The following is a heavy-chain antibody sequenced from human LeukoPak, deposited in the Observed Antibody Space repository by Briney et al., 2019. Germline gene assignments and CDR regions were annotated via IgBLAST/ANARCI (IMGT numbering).Heavy chain of an antibody. CDR3: ARGCGGDCYSTPYYYYGMDV. J-gene: IGHJ6*02. CDR2: VYYTGTT. CDR1: GGSVSSGSYY. Sequence: SETLSLTCTVSGGSVSSGSYYWTWIRQPPGKGLEWIGYVYYTGTTKYNPSLKSRVTMSVDTSKNEFSLKLGSVTAADTAVYYCARGCGGDCYSTPYYYYGMDVWGQGTTVTVSS. D-gene: IGHD2-21*02. V-gene: IGHV4-61*01.